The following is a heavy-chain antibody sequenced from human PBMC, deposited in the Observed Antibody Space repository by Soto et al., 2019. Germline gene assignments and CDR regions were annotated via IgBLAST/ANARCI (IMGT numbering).Heavy chain of an antibody. Sequence: PGGSLRLSCAASGFTFSSYAMSWVRQAPGKGLEWVSALSGSGSSTYYANSVKGRFTISRDNSKNTLYLQMNSLRAEDTAVYYCAKVSVPAAGHYWGQGTLVTVSS. J-gene: IGHJ4*02. CDR3: AKVSVPAAGHY. V-gene: IGHV3-23*01. D-gene: IGHD2-2*01. CDR2: LSGSGSST. CDR1: GFTFSSYA.